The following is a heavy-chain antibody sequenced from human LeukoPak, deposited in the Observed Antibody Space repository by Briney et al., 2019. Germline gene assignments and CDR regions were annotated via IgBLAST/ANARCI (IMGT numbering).Heavy chain of an antibody. J-gene: IGHJ4*02. CDR3: ASGLYYGSGSYHY. Sequence: PGGSLRLSCAASGFTFGTYAMSWVRQAPGKGLEWVSGISGSGGGTYFADSVKGRFTISRDNSKNTLYLQMNSLRAEDTAVYYCASGLYYGSGSYHYWGQGTLVTVSS. D-gene: IGHD3-10*01. CDR1: GFTFGTYA. CDR2: ISGSGGGT. V-gene: IGHV3-23*01.